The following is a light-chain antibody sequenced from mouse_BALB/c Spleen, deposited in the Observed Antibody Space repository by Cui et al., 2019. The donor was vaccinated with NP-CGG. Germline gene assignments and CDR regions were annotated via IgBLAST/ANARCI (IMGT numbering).Light chain of an antibody. Sequence: FVTQESTLNTSPGETVTLTCRSSTGAVTTSNYANWVQEKPDHLFTGLIGGTNNRAPGVPARFSGSLIGDKAALTITGAQTEDEAIYFCALWYSNHWVFGGGTKLTVL. J-gene: IGLJ1*01. CDR1: TGAVTTSNY. V-gene: IGLV1*01. CDR2: GTN. CDR3: ALWYSNHWV.